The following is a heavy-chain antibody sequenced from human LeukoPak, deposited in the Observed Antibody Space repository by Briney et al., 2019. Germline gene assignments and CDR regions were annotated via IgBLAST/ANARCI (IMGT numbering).Heavy chain of an antibody. V-gene: IGHV4-38-2*01. Sequence: PSETLSLTCAVSGYSINSGYFWAWIRQPPGKGLEWIGNIYHSGSTYYNPSLKSRVTISVDTSKNQFSLKLSSVTAADTAVYYCARYYYDSSGYYWGNFDYWGQGTLVTVSS. CDR2: IYHSGST. CDR3: ARYYYDSSGYYWGNFDY. CDR1: GYSINSGYF. J-gene: IGHJ4*02. D-gene: IGHD3-22*01.